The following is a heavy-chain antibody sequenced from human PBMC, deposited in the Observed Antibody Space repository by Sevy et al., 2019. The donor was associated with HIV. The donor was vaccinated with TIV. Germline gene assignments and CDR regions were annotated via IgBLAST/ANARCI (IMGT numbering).Heavy chain of an antibody. J-gene: IGHJ4*02. CDR1: GYTFTSHG. CDR3: AGAGAFYYDTSGFSNY. Sequence: ASVKVSCKVFGYTFTSHGIIWVRQAPGQGLEWMGWISAYSGDTKYAQNLQGRVTMTTDTSTSTAYMELMSLRSDDTAVYFCAGAGAFYYDTSGFSNYWGQGTLVTVSS. V-gene: IGHV1-18*04. D-gene: IGHD3-22*01. CDR2: ISAYSGDT.